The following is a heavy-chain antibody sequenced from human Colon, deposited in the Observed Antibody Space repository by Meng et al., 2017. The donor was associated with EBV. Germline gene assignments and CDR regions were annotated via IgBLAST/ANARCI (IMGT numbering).Heavy chain of an antibody. Sequence: HLPLKESDSGLVQPSQSLSLTCAVSGDSISSGDYSWSWIRQPPGQGLEWIGYIYHGGTTYNTSLKSRVTISVDNSKNQFSLRLTSVTAADTAVYYCARGPYCGGDCYWFDPWGQGTLVTVSS. CDR1: GDSISSGDYS. CDR3: ARGPYCGGDCYWFDP. V-gene: IGHV4-30-2*01. D-gene: IGHD2-21*02. J-gene: IGHJ5*02. CDR2: IYHGGTT.